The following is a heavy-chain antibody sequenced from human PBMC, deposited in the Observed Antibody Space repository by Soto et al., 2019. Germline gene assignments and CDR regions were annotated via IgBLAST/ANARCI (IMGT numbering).Heavy chain of an antibody. CDR3: ARVSTSENWFDP. D-gene: IGHD3-16*02. Sequence: PSETLSLTCTVSGGSISSDDYYWSWIRQPPGMGLEWIGYIYFSGITYYHPSLNSRVTISIHTSKNQFSLRLTSVTAADTAVYYCARVSTSENWFDPWGQGTLVTVSS. CDR2: IYFSGIT. J-gene: IGHJ5*02. V-gene: IGHV4-30-4*01. CDR1: GGSISSDDYY.